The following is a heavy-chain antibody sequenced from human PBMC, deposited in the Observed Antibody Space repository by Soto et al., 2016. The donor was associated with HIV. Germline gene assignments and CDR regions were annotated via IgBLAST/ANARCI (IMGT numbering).Heavy chain of an antibody. CDR3: ASISSWSGRHFDY. Sequence: QVQLVESGGGLVKPGGSLRLSCAASGFTFSDYYMSWIRQAPGKGLEWVSYISSSSSYTNYADSVKGRFTISRDNAKNSLYLQMNSLRAEDTAVYYCASISSWSGRHFDYWGQGTLVTVSS. J-gene: IGHJ4*02. V-gene: IGHV3-11*05. CDR1: GFTFSDYY. CDR2: ISSSSSYT. D-gene: IGHD6-13*01.